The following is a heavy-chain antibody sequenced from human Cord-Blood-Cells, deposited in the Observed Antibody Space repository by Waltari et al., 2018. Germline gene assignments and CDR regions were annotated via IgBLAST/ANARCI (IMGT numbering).Heavy chain of an antibody. CDR3: ARSSGLPDAFDI. CDR1: GYTFTGYY. D-gene: IGHD7-27*01. V-gene: IGHV1-2*04. Sequence: QVQLVQSGAEVKKPGASVKVSCKASGYTFTGYYIPWVRQAPGQGLEWMGWINPNSGGTNYAQKLQGWVTMTRDTSISTAYMELSRLRSDDTAVYYCARSSGLPDAFDIWGQGTMVTVSS. J-gene: IGHJ3*02. CDR2: INPNSGGT.